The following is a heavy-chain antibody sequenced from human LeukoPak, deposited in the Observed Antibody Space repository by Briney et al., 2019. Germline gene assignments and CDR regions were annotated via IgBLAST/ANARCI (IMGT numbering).Heavy chain of an antibody. V-gene: IGHV4-59*01. J-gene: IGHJ3*02. D-gene: IGHD5-12*01. CDR1: GGSISSYH. CDR2: IYSSGST. CDR3: ARGNSGYDYAFDI. Sequence: SETLSLTCTVSGGSISSYHWSWLRQPPGKGLHWIGFIYSSGSTNYNPSLKSRVTISLDTSKNQFSLRVSSVTSADTAVYYCARGNSGYDYAFDIWGQGTMVTVSS.